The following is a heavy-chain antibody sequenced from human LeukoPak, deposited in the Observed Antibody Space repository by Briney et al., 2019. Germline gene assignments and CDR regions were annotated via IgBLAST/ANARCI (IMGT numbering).Heavy chain of an antibody. CDR1: GFSFSGHW. CDR3: ARGPNSNWSGLDF. CDR2: ISPTGSTT. J-gene: IGHJ4*02. V-gene: IGHV3-74*01. Sequence: GGSLRLSCTASGFSFSGHWMHWARQLPGKGLVWVSRISPTGSTTSYADSVKGRLTVSRDNAKNTLYLQVNNLRAEDTAVYYCARGPNSNWSGLDFWGQGTLLTVSS. D-gene: IGHD6-6*01.